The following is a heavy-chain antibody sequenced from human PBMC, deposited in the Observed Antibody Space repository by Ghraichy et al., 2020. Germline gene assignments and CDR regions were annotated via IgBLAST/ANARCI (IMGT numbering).Heavy chain of an antibody. CDR2: ITHDGGAT. J-gene: IGHJ4*02. D-gene: IGHD2-8*02. V-gene: IGHV3-64D*08. CDR1: GFIFSSYA. Sequence: GGSLRLSCSASGFIFSSYAIHWVRQAPGKRLEYVSAITHDGGATLYAESVKGRFTMSRDNSKNTVYLQMSSLRPEDTALYYCVKDSTYYKSGVGRVFDCWGQGTLVTVSS. CDR3: VKDSTYYKSGVGRVFDC.